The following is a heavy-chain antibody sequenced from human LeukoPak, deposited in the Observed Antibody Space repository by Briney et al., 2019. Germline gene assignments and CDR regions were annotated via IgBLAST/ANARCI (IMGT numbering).Heavy chain of an antibody. Sequence: GGSLRLSCAASGFTFSDYYMSWIRQAPGKGLEWVSYISSRGSTIHYADSVKGRFTISRDNAKNSLYLQMNSLRAEDAAVYYCARVRGGYSVDYWGQGTLVTVSS. J-gene: IGHJ4*02. CDR2: ISSRGSTI. CDR1: GFTFSDYY. V-gene: IGHV3-11*01. CDR3: ARVRGGYSVDY. D-gene: IGHD1-26*01.